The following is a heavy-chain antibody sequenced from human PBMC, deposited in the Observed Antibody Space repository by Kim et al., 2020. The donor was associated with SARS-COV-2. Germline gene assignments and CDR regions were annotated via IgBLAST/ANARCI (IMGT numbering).Heavy chain of an antibody. V-gene: IGHV3-21*04. CDR2: ITSSGGST. J-gene: IGHJ4*02. CDR1: GFFFSSYS. Sequence: GGSLRLSCAASGFFFSSYSMTWVRQAPGKGLEWVSSITSSGGSTSYADSVKGRFTISRDNTENSLYLQMDSLRADDTAVYYCARNIYGLEYVDSWSQGSL. CDR3: ARNIYGLEYVDS. D-gene: IGHD2-2*02.